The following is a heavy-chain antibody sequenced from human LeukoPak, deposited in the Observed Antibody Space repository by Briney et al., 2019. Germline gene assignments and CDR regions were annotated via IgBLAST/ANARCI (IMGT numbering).Heavy chain of an antibody. Sequence: ASVKVSCKASGGTFSSYAISWVRQAPGQGLEWMGRIIPIFGTANYARKFQGRVTITTDESTSTAYMELSSLRSEDTAVYYCARAHDSSGYYYVGYFQHWGQGTLVTVSS. D-gene: IGHD3-22*01. CDR1: GGTFSSYA. V-gene: IGHV1-69*05. CDR3: ARAHDSSGYYYVGYFQH. J-gene: IGHJ1*01. CDR2: IIPIFGTA.